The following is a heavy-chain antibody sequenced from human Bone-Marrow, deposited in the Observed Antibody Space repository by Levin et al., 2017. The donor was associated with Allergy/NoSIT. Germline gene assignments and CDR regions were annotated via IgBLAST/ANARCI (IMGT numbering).Heavy chain of an antibody. V-gene: IGHV1-69*13. CDR1: GGTFSSYA. Sequence: EASVKVSCKASGGTFSSYAISWVRQAPGQGLEWMGGIIPIFGTANYAQKFQGRVTITADESTSTAYMELSSLRSEDTAVYYCAGEGLERAAAGDIDAFDIWGQGTMVTVSS. J-gene: IGHJ3*02. CDR2: IIPIFGTA. CDR3: AGEGLERAAAGDIDAFDI. D-gene: IGHD6-13*01.